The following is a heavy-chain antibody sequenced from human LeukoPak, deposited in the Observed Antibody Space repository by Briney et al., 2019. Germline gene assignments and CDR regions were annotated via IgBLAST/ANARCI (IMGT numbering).Heavy chain of an antibody. V-gene: IGHV1-8*01. CDR2: MKSNNGHT. CDR1: GYTFTSFD. D-gene: IGHD5-18*01. J-gene: IGHJ4*02. CDR3: ARLGDTAMVDY. Sequence: ASVKVSCKASGYTFTSFDFNWVRQATGQGLEWMGWMKSNNGHTGYAQKFQGRVTMTRNTSISTAYMELSSLRSEDTAVYYCARLGDTAMVDYWGQGTLVTVSS.